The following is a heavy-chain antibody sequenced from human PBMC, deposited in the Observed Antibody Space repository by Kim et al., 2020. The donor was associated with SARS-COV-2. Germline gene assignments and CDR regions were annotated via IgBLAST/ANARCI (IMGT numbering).Heavy chain of an antibody. CDR3: ASGYGTYYYYYGMDV. D-gene: IGHD5-18*01. Sequence: GESLKISCKGSGYSFTNYWISWVRQMPGKGLEWMGRIDPSDSYTNYSPSFQGHVTISADKSISTAYLQWSSLKASDTAMYYCASGYGTYYYYYGMDVWGQGTTVTVSS. J-gene: IGHJ6*02. V-gene: IGHV5-10-1*01. CDR2: IDPSDSYT. CDR1: GYSFTNYW.